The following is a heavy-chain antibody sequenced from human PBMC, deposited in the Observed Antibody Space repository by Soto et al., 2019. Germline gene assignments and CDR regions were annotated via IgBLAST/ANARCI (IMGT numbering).Heavy chain of an antibody. CDR2: ISSSGSTI. CDR1: GFTFSSYE. J-gene: IGHJ5*02. CDR3: ASWGSSSWYESDP. Sequence: GGALRLSCAASGFTFSSYEMNWVRQAPGKGLEWVSYISSSGSTIYYADSVKGRFTISRDNAKNSLYLQMNSLRAEDTAVYYCASWGSSSWYESDPWGQGTLVTVSS. D-gene: IGHD6-13*01. V-gene: IGHV3-48*03.